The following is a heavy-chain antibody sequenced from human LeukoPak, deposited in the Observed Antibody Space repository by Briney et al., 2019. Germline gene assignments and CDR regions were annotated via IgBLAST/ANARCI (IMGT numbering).Heavy chain of an antibody. Sequence: RASETLSLTCTVSGGSISSSSYYWGWIRQPPGKGLEWIGSIYYSGGTYYNPSLKSRVTISVDTSKNQFSLKLSSVTAADTAVYYCARHRKMATILYYFDYWGQGTLVTVSS. CDR1: GGSISSSSYY. CDR2: IYYSGGT. D-gene: IGHD5-24*01. J-gene: IGHJ4*02. V-gene: IGHV4-39*01. CDR3: ARHRKMATILYYFDY.